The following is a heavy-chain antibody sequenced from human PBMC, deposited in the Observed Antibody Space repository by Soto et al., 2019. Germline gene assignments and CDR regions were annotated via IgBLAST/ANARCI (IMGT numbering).Heavy chain of an antibody. CDR2: IGPESGAT. V-gene: IGHV1-2*02. CDR3: GRGRSGQIVIFY. Sequence: ASVKVSCKTSGYTFSGHYIHWVRQAPQQGPEWMGEIGPESGATRYAEKFRGRVTMTMDTSITTVYMELRNLSPDDTAVYYCGRGRSGQIVIFYWGQGTPVTVS. D-gene: IGHD1-26*01. J-gene: IGHJ4*02. CDR1: GYTFSGHY.